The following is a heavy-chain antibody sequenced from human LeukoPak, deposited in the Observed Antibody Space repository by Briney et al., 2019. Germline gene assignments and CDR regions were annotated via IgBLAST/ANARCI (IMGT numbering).Heavy chain of an antibody. D-gene: IGHD3-22*01. J-gene: IGHJ4*02. V-gene: IGHV3-23*01. CDR1: GFTFSSYA. CDR2: ISGSGGST. Sequence: PGGSLRLSCAASGFTFSSYAMSWVRQPPGKGLEWVSAISGSGGSTYYADAVKGRFTISRDNSKNTLYLQMNSLRAEDTAVYYCAISPGRTMIVVRDSYFDYWGQGTLVTVSS. CDR3: AISPGRTMIVVRDSYFDY.